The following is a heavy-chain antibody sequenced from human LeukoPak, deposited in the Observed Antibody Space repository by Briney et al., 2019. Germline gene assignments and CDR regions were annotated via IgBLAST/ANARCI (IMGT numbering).Heavy chain of an antibody. V-gene: IGHV4-34*01. CDR3: ARGYCSSTSCFSTL. CDR1: VGSFSVYY. J-gene: IGHJ4*02. CDR2: INHSGST. D-gene: IGHD2-2*01. Sequence: SETLSLTCAVYVGSFSVYYWSWIRQPPGKGLEWIGEINHSGSTNYNPSRKSRVTISVDTSKTQFSLKLSSVTAADTAVYYCARGYCSSTSCFSTLWGQGTLVTVSS.